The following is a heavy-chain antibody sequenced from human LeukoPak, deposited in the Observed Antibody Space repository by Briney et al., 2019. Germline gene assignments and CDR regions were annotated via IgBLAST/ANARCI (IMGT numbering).Heavy chain of an antibody. J-gene: IGHJ4*02. CDR2: IKQDGSEK. CDR1: GFTFISYW. D-gene: IGHD4-17*01. V-gene: IGHV3-7*01. Sequence: PGGSLRLSCAASGFTFISYWMSWVRQAPGKGLEWVANIKQDGSEKYYVDSVKGRFTISRDNAKNSLYLQMNSLRAEDTAVYYCAKKETTVTTFFENWGQGTLVTVSS. CDR3: AKKETTVTTFFEN.